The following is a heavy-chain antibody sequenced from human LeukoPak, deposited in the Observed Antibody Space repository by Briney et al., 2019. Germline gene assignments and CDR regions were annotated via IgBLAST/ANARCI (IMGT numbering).Heavy chain of an antibody. J-gene: IGHJ4*02. CDR3: AGSTRDGYNRY. CDR1: GGTFSSYA. D-gene: IGHD5-24*01. Sequence: SVKVSCKASGGTFSSYAISWVRQAPGQGLEWMGRIIPILGIANYAQKFQGRVTITADKSTSTAYMELSSLRSEDTAVYYCAGSTRDGYNRYWGQGTLVTVSS. V-gene: IGHV1-69*04. CDR2: IIPILGIA.